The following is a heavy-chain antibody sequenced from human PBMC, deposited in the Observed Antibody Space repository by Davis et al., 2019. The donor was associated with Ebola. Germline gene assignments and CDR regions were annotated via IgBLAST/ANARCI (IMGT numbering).Heavy chain of an antibody. D-gene: IGHD3-10*01. Sequence: GESLKISCAASGFTFSSYAMSWVRQAPGKGLEWVSGLSGSGDRTYYADSVKGRFTISRDNSKNTLYLQVNSLRAEDTAVYYCAKGGRGNYFDYWGQGTLVTASS. CDR1: GFTFSSYA. CDR3: AKGGRGNYFDY. CDR2: LSGSGDRT. J-gene: IGHJ4*02. V-gene: IGHV3-23*01.